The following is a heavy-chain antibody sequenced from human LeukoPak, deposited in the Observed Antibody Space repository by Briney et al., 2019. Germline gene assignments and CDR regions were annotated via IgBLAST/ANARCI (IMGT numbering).Heavy chain of an antibody. CDR3: ARAYSYGSDYYYGMDV. CDR1: GYIFTTYF. J-gene: IGHJ6*02. Sequence: GASVKVSCKASGYIFTTYFIHWVRQAPGQGLEWMGWISGYNGNTKYAHKVQGRVTMTTDTSTGTAYMELRSLRSDDTAVYYCARAYSYGSDYYYGMDVWGQGTTVTVSS. D-gene: IGHD5-18*01. V-gene: IGHV1-18*04. CDR2: ISGYNGNT.